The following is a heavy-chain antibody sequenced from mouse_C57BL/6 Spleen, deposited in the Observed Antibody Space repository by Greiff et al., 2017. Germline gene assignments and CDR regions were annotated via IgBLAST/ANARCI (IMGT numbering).Heavy chain of an antibody. CDR1: GYTFTSYW. Sequence: QVQLQQPGAELVKPGASVKLSCKASGYTFTSYWMHWVKQRPGQGLEWIGMIHPNSGSTNYNETFKSKATLTVDKSSSTAYMQLSSLTSEGSAGYYCAKPKEVYFDYWGQGTTLTVSS. CDR3: AKPKEVYFDY. V-gene: IGHV1-64*01. J-gene: IGHJ2*01. CDR2: IHPNSGST.